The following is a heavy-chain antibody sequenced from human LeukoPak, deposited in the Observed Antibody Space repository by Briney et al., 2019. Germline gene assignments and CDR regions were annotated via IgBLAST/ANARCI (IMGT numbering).Heavy chain of an antibody. CDR2: FDPEDGET. CDR1: GYTLTELS. J-gene: IGHJ5*02. D-gene: IGHD3-10*01. CDR3: ATGLQIIMLRGVENWFDP. Sequence: ASVKVSCKVSGYTLTELSMHWVRQAPRKGLGWMGGFDPEDGETIYAQKFQGRVTMAEDTSTDTAYMELSSLRSEDTAVYYCATGLQIIMLRGVENWFDPWGQGTLVTVSS. V-gene: IGHV1-24*01.